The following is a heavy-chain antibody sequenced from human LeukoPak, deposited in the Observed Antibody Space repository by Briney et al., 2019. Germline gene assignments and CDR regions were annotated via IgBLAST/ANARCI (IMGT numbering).Heavy chain of an antibody. Sequence: GGSLRLSCAASGFTFSSYWMSWVRQAPGKGLEWVANINQDGSEKYYVDSVKGRFTISRDKAKNPMYLQMNSLRAEDTAVYYCARAGWLIAYNFDLWGQGTLVTVSS. CDR2: INQDGSEK. CDR3: ARAGWLIAYNFDL. J-gene: IGHJ4*02. V-gene: IGHV3-7*04. CDR1: GFTFSSYW. D-gene: IGHD2-21*01.